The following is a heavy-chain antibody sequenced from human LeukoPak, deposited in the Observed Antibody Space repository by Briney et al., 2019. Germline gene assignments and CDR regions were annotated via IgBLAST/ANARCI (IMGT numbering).Heavy chain of an antibody. CDR2: INHSGST. D-gene: IGHD2-2*01. J-gene: IGHJ6*03. CDR1: GGSFSGYY. Sequence: SETLSLTCAVYGGSFSGYYWSWIRQPPGKGLEWIGEINHSGSTNYNPSLKSRVTISVDTSKNQFSLKLSSVTAADAAVYYCARGDIVVVPAAMLGNHYYYYMDVWGKGTTVTVSS. CDR3: ARGDIVVVPAAMLGNHYYYYMDV. V-gene: IGHV4-34*01.